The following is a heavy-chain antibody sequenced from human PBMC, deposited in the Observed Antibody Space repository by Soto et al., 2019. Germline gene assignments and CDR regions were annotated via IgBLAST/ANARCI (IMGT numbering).Heavy chain of an antibody. CDR1: GFTFSHYG. CDR3: ARYLGKYQGSIDY. V-gene: IGHV3-30*03. Sequence: QAQLVESGGGVVQPGRSLRLSCAASGFTFSHYGIHWVRQAPCKGLEWLAVISYDGSNKHYADSVKGRFTVSRVNSKNTVYVQMNSLRVEYTAVYFCARYLGKYQGSIDYWGQGILVTVSS. D-gene: IGHD2-2*01. J-gene: IGHJ4*02. CDR2: ISYDGSNK.